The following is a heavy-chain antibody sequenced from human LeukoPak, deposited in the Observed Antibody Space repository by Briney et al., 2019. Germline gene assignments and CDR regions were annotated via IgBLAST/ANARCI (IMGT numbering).Heavy chain of an antibody. CDR1: GGSFSGYY. CDR3: ARTAVAYYYYYMDV. D-gene: IGHD6-19*01. CDR2: INHSGST. J-gene: IGHJ6*03. Sequence: SETLSLTCAVYGGSFSGYYWSWIRQPPGKGLEWIGEINHSGSTNYNPSLKSRVTISIDTSKNQFSLQLSSVTAADTAVYYCARTAVAYYYYYMDVWGKGTTVTVSS. V-gene: IGHV4-34*01.